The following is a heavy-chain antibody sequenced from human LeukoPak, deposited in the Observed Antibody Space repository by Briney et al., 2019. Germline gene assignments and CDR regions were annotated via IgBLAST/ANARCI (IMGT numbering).Heavy chain of an antibody. Sequence: PGGSLRLSCSASGFTFSSYAMHWVRQAPGKGLEYVSAISSNGGSTYYADSVKGRFTISRDNSKNTLYLQMSSLRAEDTAVYYCVKDLGISVTTAPGFDYWGQGTLVTASS. D-gene: IGHD4-17*01. CDR3: VKDLGISVTTAPGFDY. V-gene: IGHV3-64D*06. CDR1: GFTFSSYA. CDR2: ISSNGGST. J-gene: IGHJ4*02.